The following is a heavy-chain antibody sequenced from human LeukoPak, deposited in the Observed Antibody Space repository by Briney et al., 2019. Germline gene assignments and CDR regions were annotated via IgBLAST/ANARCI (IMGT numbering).Heavy chain of an antibody. Sequence: AETLSLTCAVYGGSFSDYYWSWVRQPPGKGLEWMGEINHSGSTNYNPSPKSRVTISVYTSKNQFSLKLSSVTAAATAVYYCERGTPMATNYYFDYWGQGTLVTVSS. D-gene: IGHD5-18*01. CDR2: INHSGST. V-gene: IGHV4-34*01. CDR1: GGSFSDYY. CDR3: ERGTPMATNYYFDY. J-gene: IGHJ4*02.